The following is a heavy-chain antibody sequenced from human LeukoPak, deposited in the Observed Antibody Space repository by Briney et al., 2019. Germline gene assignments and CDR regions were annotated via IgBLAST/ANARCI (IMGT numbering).Heavy chain of an antibody. CDR1: GGTFSSYA. CDR2: IVPIFGTA. J-gene: IGHJ5*02. CDR3: ARDREYCSSTSGYFLGWFDP. V-gene: IGHV1-69*05. Sequence: SVKVSCKASGGTFSSYAISWVRQAPGQGLEWVGGIVPIFGTANYAQKFRGRVTITTDESTSTAYMELSSLRSKDTAVYYCARDREYCSSTSGYFLGWFDPWGQGTLVTVSS. D-gene: IGHD2-2*01.